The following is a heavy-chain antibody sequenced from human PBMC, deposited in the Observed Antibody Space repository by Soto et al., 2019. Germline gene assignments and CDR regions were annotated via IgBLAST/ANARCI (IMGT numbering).Heavy chain of an antibody. CDR3: ARGEVTRNEVMDV. D-gene: IGHD2-21*02. CDR2: INPRNGDK. V-gene: IGHV1-2*02. CDR1: GYTFVDHY. J-gene: IGHJ6*02. Sequence: ASVKVSCKTSGYTFVDHYLYWVRQAPGQGLEWMGWINPRNGDKKYAQKFQGRVTMIRDTIITTTYMDLSALTSDDTAVYYCARGEVTRNEVMDVWGPGTTVTVSS.